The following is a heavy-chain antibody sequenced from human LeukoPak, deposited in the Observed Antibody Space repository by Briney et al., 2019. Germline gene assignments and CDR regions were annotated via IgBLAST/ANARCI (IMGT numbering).Heavy chain of an antibody. J-gene: IGHJ4*02. CDR1: GFTFSDSF. D-gene: IGHD4-17*01. CDR3: ARRDYDSYFDY. V-gene: IGHV3-11*04. Sequence: KPGGSLRLSCAASGFTFSDSFMSWIRQAPGKGLEWLSYINGSGSNLYYADAVRGRFTISRDNAKNSLYLQMNSLRAEDTAVYYCARRDYDSYFDYWGQGTLVTVSS. CDR2: INGSGSNL.